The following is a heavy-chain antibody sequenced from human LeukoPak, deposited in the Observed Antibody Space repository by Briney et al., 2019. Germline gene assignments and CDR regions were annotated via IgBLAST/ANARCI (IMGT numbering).Heavy chain of an antibody. V-gene: IGHV4-34*01. CDR2: INHSGST. Sequence: SETLSLTCAVYGGSFSGYYWSWIRQPPGKGLEWIGEINHSGSTNYNPSLKSRVTISVDTSKNQFSLKLSSVTAADTAVYYCARALGQLERLSNFDYWGQGPLVTVSS. J-gene: IGHJ4*02. CDR3: ARALGQLERLSNFDY. D-gene: IGHD1-1*01. CDR1: GGSFSGYY.